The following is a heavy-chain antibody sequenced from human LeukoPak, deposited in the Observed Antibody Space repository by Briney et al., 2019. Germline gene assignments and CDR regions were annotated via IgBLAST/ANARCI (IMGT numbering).Heavy chain of an antibody. CDR1: GGSISSYY. CDR3: ARSPGPRYGDSFDY. J-gene: IGHJ4*02. Sequence: SETLSLTCTVSGGSISSYYWSWIRQPPGKGLEWIGYIYYSGSTNYNPSLKSRVTISVDTSKNQFSLKLSSVTAADMAVYYCARSPGPRYGDSFDYWGRGTLVTVSS. D-gene: IGHD4-17*01. CDR2: IYYSGST. V-gene: IGHV4-59*01.